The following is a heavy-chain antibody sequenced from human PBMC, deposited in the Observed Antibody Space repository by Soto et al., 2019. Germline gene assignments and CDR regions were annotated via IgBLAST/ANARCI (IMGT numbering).Heavy chain of an antibody. CDR1: GGTFSSYT. Sequence: QVQLVQSGAEVKKPGSSVKVSCKASGGTFSSYTISWVRQAPGQGLEWMGRIIPILGIANYAQKFQGRVTXXADKSTSTAYMELSSLRSEDTAVYYCARDQGRMDVWGQGTTVTVSS. CDR3: ARDQGRMDV. CDR2: IIPILGIA. V-gene: IGHV1-69*08. D-gene: IGHD2-15*01. J-gene: IGHJ6*02.